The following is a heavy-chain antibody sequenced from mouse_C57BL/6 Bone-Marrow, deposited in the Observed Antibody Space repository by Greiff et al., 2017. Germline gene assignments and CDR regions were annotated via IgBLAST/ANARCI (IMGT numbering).Heavy chain of an antibody. V-gene: IGHV1-54*01. D-gene: IGHD2-3*01. CDR1: GYAFTNYL. CDR2: INPGSGGT. CDR3: ARSGVYDGYYYAMDY. J-gene: IGHJ4*01. Sequence: QVQLQQSGAELVRPGTSVKVSCKASGYAFTNYLIEWVKQRPGQGLEWIGVINPGSGGTNYNEKFKGKATLTADKSSSTAYMQLSSLTSEDSAVYFCARSGVYDGYYYAMDYWGQGTSVTVSS.